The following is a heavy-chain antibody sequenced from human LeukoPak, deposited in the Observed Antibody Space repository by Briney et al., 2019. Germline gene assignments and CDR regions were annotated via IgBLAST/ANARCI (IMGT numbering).Heavy chain of an antibody. CDR2: INPNSGGT. J-gene: IGHJ4*02. CDR3: ARGGLVVRATNDY. CDR1: GYTFTGYY. V-gene: IGHV1-2*02. D-gene: IGHD2-15*01. Sequence: ASVKVSCKASGYTFTGYYMHWVRQAPGQGLEWMGWINPNSGGTNYAQKFQGRVTMTRDTSISTTYMELSRLRSDDTAVYYCARGGLVVRATNDYWGQGTLVTVSS.